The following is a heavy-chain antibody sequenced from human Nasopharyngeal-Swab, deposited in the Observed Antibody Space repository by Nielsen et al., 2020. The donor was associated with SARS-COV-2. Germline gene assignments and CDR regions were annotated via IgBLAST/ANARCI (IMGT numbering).Heavy chain of an antibody. V-gene: IGHV4-34*01. Sequence: SETLSLTCAVYGGSFSGYYWSWIRQPPGKGLEWIGEINHSGSTNYTPSLKSRVTISVDTSKNQFSLKLSSVTAADTAVYYCASGWRHYYDSSGYYPNAYYFDYWGQGTLVTVSS. CDR1: GGSFSGYY. CDR3: ASGWRHYYDSSGYYPNAYYFDY. CDR2: INHSGST. D-gene: IGHD3-22*01. J-gene: IGHJ4*02.